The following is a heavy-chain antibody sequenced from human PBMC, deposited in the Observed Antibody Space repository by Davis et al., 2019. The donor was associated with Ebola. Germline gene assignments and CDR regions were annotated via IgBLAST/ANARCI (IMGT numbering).Heavy chain of an antibody. CDR3: ASSSWYGEWFDY. J-gene: IGHJ4*02. V-gene: IGHV3-11*04. D-gene: IGHD6-13*01. CDR2: ISSSGSTI. Sequence: GGSLRLSCAASGFTFSDYYMSWIRQAPGKGLEWVSYISSSGSTIYYADSVKGRFTISRDNAKNSLYLQMNSLRAEDTAVYYCASSSWYGEWFDYWGQGTLVTVSS. CDR1: GFTFSDYY.